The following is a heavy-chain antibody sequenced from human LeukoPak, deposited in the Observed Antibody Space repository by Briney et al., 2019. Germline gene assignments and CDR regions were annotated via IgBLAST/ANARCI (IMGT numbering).Heavy chain of an antibody. CDR1: GFTFSGYG. CDR2: ISYDGSNK. V-gene: IGHV3-30*18. D-gene: IGHD3-10*01. CDR3: AKELLWFGEYPNGFDY. J-gene: IGHJ4*02. Sequence: GRSLRLSCAASGFTFSGYGMHWVRQAPGKGLEWVAVISYDGSNKYYADSVKGRFTISRDNSKNTLYLQMNSLRAEDTAVYYCAKELLWFGEYPNGFDYWGQGTLVTVSS.